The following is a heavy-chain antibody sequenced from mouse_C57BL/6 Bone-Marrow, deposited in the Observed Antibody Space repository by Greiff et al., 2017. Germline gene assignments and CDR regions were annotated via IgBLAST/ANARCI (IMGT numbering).Heavy chain of an antibody. CDR3: AADYYGSSYDAMDY. CDR2: IHPNSGST. CDR1: GYTFTSYW. V-gene: IGHV1-64*01. Sequence: VQLQQPGAELVKPGASVKLSCKASGYTFTSYWMHWVKQRPGQGLEWIGMIHPNSGSTNYNEKFKSKATLTVDKSSSTAYMQLSSLTSDDSAVYYCAADYYGSSYDAMDYWGQGTSVTVSS. D-gene: IGHD1-1*01. J-gene: IGHJ4*01.